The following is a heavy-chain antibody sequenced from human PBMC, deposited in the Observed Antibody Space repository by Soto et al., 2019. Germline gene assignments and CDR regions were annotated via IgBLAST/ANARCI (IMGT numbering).Heavy chain of an antibody. CDR2: LWHDGGNK. J-gene: IGHJ4*02. Sequence: GLLRLYCPVTGFTFGSYGMPWVGQAPGKGLERVAFLWHDGGNKYYAESVKGRYNISRDNSKNTLYPQMTSLSAEDTAMYYCARDGDVNTGFGKDYRGEGTLVTVSS. CDR1: GFTFGSYG. CDR3: ARDGDVNTGFGKDY. D-gene: IGHD3-16*01. V-gene: IGHV3-33*01.